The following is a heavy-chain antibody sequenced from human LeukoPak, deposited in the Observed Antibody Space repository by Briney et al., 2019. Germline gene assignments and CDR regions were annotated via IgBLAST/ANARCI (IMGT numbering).Heavy chain of an antibody. J-gene: IGHJ4*02. CDR1: GFTFSSYW. D-gene: IGHD6-13*01. CDR2: INYEGGEK. Sequence: PGGSLRLSCAASGFTFSSYWMSWVRQAPGKGREWVANINYEGGEKYYVGSVKGRFTISRDNAKNSLYLQMNSLRAEDTAVYYCARYSSSWHYWGQGTLVTVSS. CDR3: ARYSSSWHY. V-gene: IGHV3-7*01.